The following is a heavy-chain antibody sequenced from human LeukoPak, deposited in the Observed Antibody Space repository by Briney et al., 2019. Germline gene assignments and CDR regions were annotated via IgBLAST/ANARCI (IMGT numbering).Heavy chain of an antibody. CDR3: TRYNNDHFDY. J-gene: IGHJ4*02. CDR2: IAYDGSRA. V-gene: IGHV3-33*01. Sequence: GGSLRLSCAESGFTFGGYGMHWFRQTPGKGLEWVAVIAYDGSRAFYADSVRGRFTISRDNSKNTMSVQMDDLRAEDTAVYYCTRYNNDHFDYWGQGTLVTVSS. CDR1: GFTFGGYG. D-gene: IGHD1-14*01.